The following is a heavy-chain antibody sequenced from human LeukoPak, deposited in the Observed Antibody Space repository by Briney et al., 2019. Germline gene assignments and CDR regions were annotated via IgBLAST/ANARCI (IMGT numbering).Heavy chain of an antibody. V-gene: IGHV4-61*02. CDR1: GGSISGGSYY. CDR2: IYTSGST. Sequence: SETLSLTCTVSGGSISGGSYYWSWIRQPAGKGLEWIGRIYTSGSTNYNPSLKSRVTISVDTSKNQFSLKLSSVTAADTAVYYCARMKLIRGVISPFDYWGQGTLVTVSS. CDR3: ARMKLIRGVISPFDY. J-gene: IGHJ4*02. D-gene: IGHD3-10*01.